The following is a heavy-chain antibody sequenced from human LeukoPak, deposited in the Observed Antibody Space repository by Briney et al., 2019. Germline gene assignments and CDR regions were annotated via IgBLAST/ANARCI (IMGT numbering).Heavy chain of an antibody. Sequence: GGSVKVSCKASGYTFTGYYMHWVRQAPGQGLEWMGWINHNSGGTNYAQKFQGRVTTTRNTSISTAYMELSSLRSEDTAVYYCARDSSGWYHWFDPWGQGTLVTVSS. D-gene: IGHD6-19*01. CDR1: GYTFTGYY. CDR3: ARDSSGWYHWFDP. V-gene: IGHV1-2*02. J-gene: IGHJ5*02. CDR2: INHNSGGT.